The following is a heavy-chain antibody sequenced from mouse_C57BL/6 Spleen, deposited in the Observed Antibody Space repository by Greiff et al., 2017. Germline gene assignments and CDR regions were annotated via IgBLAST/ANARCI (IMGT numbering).Heavy chain of an antibody. CDR1: GFTFSSYA. V-gene: IGHV5-9-1*02. CDR2: ISSGGDYI. J-gene: IGHJ3*01. Sequence: EVKVEESGEGLVKPGGSLKLSCAASGFTFSSYAMSWVRQTPEKRLEWVAYISSGGDYIYYADTVKGRFTISRDNARNTLYLQMSSLKSEDTAMYYCTRVDYYGSSPFAYWGQGTLVTVSA. D-gene: IGHD1-1*01. CDR3: TRVDYYGSSPFAY.